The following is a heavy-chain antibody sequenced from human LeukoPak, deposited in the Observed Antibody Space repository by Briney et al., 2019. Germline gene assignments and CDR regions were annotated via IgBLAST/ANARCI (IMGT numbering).Heavy chain of an antibody. J-gene: IGHJ3*02. Sequence: GGSLRLSCAASGFTLTIFGLNWVRQAPGKGRVGVSYIDARSGITYYADSVQGRFTISRDDARESVFLQMDGLRVDDTAVYYCARTYDFGRGPPGDAFDNWGPGTWVIVSS. CDR2: IDARSGIT. CDR1: GFTLTIFG. CDR3: ARTYDFGRGPPGDAFDN. V-gene: IGHV3-48*01. D-gene: IGHD3-3*01.